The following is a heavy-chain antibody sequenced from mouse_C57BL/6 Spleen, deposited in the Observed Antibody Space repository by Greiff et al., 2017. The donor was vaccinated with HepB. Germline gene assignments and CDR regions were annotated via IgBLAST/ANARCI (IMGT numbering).Heavy chain of an antibody. CDR1: GFTFSDFY. CDR2: SRNKANDYKT. J-gene: IGHJ1*03. D-gene: IGHD1-1*01. V-gene: IGHV7-1*01. CDR3: ARDAHYYGNRYFDV. Sequence: EVQLVESGGGLVQSGRSLRLSCATSGFTFSDFYMEWVRQAPGKGLEWIAASRNKANDYKTEYSTTVKGQFIVSRDTTQSFLYLQMNALRAEANATYYCARDAHYYGNRYFDVWGTGTTVTVSS.